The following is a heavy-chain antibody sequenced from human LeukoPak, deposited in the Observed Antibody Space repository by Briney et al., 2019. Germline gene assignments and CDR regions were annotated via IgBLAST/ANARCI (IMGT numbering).Heavy chain of an antibody. J-gene: IGHJ3*01. V-gene: IGHV3-43*02. Sequence: GGSLRLSCAASGFTFDDYVMHWVRQAPGKGLEWVSLISGDDGSTYYADSVRGRFTISRDNAKNTLYLQMNSLRAEDTAVYYCARAGEGLLAYSFDLWGQGTMVTVSS. D-gene: IGHD1-26*01. CDR1: GFTFDDYV. CDR2: ISGDDGST. CDR3: ARAGEGLLAYSFDL.